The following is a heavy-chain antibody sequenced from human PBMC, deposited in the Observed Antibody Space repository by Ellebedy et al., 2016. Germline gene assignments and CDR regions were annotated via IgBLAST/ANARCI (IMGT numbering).Heavy chain of an antibody. CDR3: ARDYSVLYSYYGMDV. J-gene: IGHJ6*02. CDR2: INPNSGGT. Sequence: ASVKVSCXASGYTFTGYYMHWVRQAPGQGLEWMGWINPNSGGTNYAQKFQGRVTMTRDTSISTAYMELSRLRSDDTAVYYCARDYSVLYSYYGMDVWGQGTTVTVSS. V-gene: IGHV1-2*02. D-gene: IGHD2-8*01. CDR1: GYTFTGYY.